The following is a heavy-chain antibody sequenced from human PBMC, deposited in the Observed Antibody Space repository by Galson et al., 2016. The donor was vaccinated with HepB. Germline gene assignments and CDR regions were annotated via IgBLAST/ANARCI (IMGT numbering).Heavy chain of an antibody. V-gene: IGHV3-23*01. CDR2: ISGRGDKT. D-gene: IGHD3-22*01. CDR1: GFTFKSYA. CDR3: AKNYDSSGYTVGAFDI. Sequence: SLRLSCAASGFTFKSYAMSWVRQAPGKGLEWVSGISGRGDKTYFADSLKGRFTMSRDNSKNTLYLQMNSLRAEDTAVYYCAKNYDSSGYTVGAFDIWGQGTMVTVSS. J-gene: IGHJ3*02.